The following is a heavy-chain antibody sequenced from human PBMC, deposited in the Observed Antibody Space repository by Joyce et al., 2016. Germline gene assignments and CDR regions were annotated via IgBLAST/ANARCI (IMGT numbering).Heavy chain of an antibody. J-gene: IGHJ4*02. CDR2: IIPLFGSA. CDR3: ARATYIYLYYFDY. V-gene: IGHV1-69*01. Sequence: QVQLVQSGAEVKKPGSSVKVSCKASGVIFTYYAIGWGRQAPGQGLEWVRGIIPLFGSAKYAQRFQGRVTITADESRSTVYMELSSLSSEDTAVYYCARATYIYLYYFDYWGQGTLVTVSS. D-gene: IGHD2/OR15-2a*01. CDR1: GVIFTYYA.